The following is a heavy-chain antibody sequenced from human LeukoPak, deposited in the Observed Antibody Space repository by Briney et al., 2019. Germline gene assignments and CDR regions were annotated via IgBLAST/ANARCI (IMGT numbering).Heavy chain of an antibody. V-gene: IGHV3-9*01. D-gene: IGHD4-23*01. CDR1: GFAFHNYA. J-gene: IGHJ6*02. Sequence: GRSLRLSCVGSGFAFHNYAMHWVRRPPGKGLEWVSAINWNSDTKAYADSVKGRFTISRDRARNSLYLQMDSLRPEDTALYYCAKDTGGNGANFYAMDVWGQGTSVTVSS. CDR3: AKDTGGNGANFYAMDV. CDR2: INWNSDTK.